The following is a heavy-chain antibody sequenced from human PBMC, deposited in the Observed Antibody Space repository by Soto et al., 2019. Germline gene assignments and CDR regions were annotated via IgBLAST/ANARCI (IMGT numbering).Heavy chain of an antibody. CDR1: GFTFITYA. D-gene: IGHD3-22*01. V-gene: IGHV3-30*18. Sequence: GGSLRLSWAASGFTFITYAMHWARQAPAKGLEWVPVISRDGSNKYYADSGKGRFTISRDNSKNTLYLQMNSLRAEDTAVYYCAKETYYYDSSGYYYYYGMDVWGQGTTVTVSS. J-gene: IGHJ6*02. CDR3: AKETYYYDSSGYYYYYGMDV. CDR2: ISRDGSNK.